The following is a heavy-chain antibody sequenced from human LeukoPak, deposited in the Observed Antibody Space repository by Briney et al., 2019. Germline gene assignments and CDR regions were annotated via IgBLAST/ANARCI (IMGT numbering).Heavy chain of an antibody. Sequence: SSETLSLTCAVYGGSFSGYYWSWIRQPPGKGLEWIGEINHSGSTNYNPSLKSRVTISVDTSKNQFSLKLSSVTAADTAVYYCASGKYYYDSSGYSFDYWGQGTLVTVSS. CDR3: ASGKYYYDSSGYSFDY. CDR2: INHSGST. CDR1: GGSFSGYY. D-gene: IGHD3-22*01. J-gene: IGHJ4*02. V-gene: IGHV4-34*01.